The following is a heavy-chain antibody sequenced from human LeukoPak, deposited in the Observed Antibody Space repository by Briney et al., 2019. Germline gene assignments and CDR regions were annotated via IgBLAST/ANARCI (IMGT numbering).Heavy chain of an antibody. J-gene: IGHJ6*02. Sequence: SETLSLTCTVSGGSISSYYWSWIRQPPGKGLEWIGYIYYSGSTNYNPSLKSRVTTSVDTSKNQFSLKLSSVTAADTAVYYCARDSPYGNYGYYYYGMDVWGQGTTVTVSS. CDR1: GGSISSYY. V-gene: IGHV4-59*01. CDR3: ARDSPYGNYGYYYYGMDV. CDR2: IYYSGST. D-gene: IGHD4-11*01.